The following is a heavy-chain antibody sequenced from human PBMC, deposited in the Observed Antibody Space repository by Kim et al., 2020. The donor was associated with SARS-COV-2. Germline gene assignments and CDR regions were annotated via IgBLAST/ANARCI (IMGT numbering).Heavy chain of an antibody. Sequence: NPSLKSRVTISVDTSKNQFSLKLSSVTAADTAVYYCARGGTMVRGVFVNNWGQGTLVTVSS. J-gene: IGHJ4*02. CDR3: ARGGTMVRGVFVNN. V-gene: IGHV4-34*01. D-gene: IGHD3-10*01.